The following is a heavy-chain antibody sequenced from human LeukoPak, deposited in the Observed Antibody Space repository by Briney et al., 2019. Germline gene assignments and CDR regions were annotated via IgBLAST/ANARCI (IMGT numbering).Heavy chain of an antibody. CDR2: ISSSSSTI. Sequence: GGSLRLSCAVSGFTFSSYSMNWVRQAPGKGLEWVSYISSSSSTIYYADSVKGRFTISRDNAKNSLYLQMNSLRAEDTAVYYCARDQTMGYWGQGTLVTVSS. V-gene: IGHV3-48*04. CDR1: GFTFSSYS. J-gene: IGHJ4*02. CDR3: ARDQTMGY. D-gene: IGHD1/OR15-1a*01.